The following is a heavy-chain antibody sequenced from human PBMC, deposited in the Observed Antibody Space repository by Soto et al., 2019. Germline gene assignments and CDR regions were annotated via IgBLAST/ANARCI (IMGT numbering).Heavy chain of an antibody. D-gene: IGHD2-15*01. V-gene: IGHV5-51*01. CDR2: IYPGDSDT. CDR1: GYSFSNYW. J-gene: IGHJ4*02. Sequence: GESLKISCKGSGYSFSNYWIGWVRQMPGKGLEWMGIIYPGDSDTRYSPSFQGQVTISADKSISTAYLQWSSLKASDTAMYYFARLVLGYCDAGNGYSVRYWGQGTLVTVSS. CDR3: ARLVLGYCDAGNGYSVRY.